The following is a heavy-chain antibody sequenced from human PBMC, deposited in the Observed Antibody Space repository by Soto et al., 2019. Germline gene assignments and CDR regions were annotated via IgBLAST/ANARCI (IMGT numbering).Heavy chain of an antibody. CDR3: ARANHHTYYAMDV. J-gene: IGHJ6*02. CDR2: ISDTGNNI. CDR1: GFTFRDYY. V-gene: IGHV3-11*01. Sequence: PGGSLRLSCAASGFTFRDYYMSWVRQAPGKGLEWVSYISDTGNNIYYADSVQGRFTISRDNAKNSLYLQMRSLRAEDTAVYYCARANHHTYYAMDVWGQGTTVTVS.